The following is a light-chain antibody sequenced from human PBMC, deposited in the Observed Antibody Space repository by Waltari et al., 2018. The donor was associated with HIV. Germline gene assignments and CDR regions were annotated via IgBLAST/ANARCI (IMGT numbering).Light chain of an antibody. CDR3: CSYAGSTTFVL. Sequence: QSALTQPASVSGSPGQSITIACTGTSSAVGTYNLVSRYQHHPGKAPKLMIYEVTKRPSGVSNRFSGSKSGNTASLTVSGLQAEDEADYYCCSYAGSTTFVLFGGGTKLTVL. CDR1: SSAVGTYNL. CDR2: EVT. V-gene: IGLV2-23*02. J-gene: IGLJ3*02.